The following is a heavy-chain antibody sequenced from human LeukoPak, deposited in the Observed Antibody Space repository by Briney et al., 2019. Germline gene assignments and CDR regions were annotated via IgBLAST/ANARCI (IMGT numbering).Heavy chain of an antibody. CDR1: GFTFSSFG. D-gene: IGHD3-16*01. V-gene: IGHV3-23*01. J-gene: IGHJ5*02. CDR2: IIGSGGDT. CDR3: ARPWGDVSIATWFNP. Sequence: GGSLRLSCAASGFTFSSFGMNWVREGPGKGLEWVSSIIGSGGDTHYADSVTGRFTISRDNSKNTVYLQMNSLRAEDTAVYYCARPWGDVSIATWFNPWGQGTLVTVSS.